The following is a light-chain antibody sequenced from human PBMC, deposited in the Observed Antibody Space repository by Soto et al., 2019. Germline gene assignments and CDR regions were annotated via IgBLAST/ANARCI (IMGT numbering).Light chain of an antibody. CDR3: QQADTFPIT. CDR1: QGISRS. Sequence: VQMTQSASSVSASVGYRVTISCQASQGISRSLAWYQQKQGKAPKLLIYAASSLQSGVPSRFSGSGFGTDFNLTISSLQPEDSAMYYCQQADTFPITFGQGTRLEIK. J-gene: IGKJ5*01. CDR2: AAS. V-gene: IGKV1D-12*01.